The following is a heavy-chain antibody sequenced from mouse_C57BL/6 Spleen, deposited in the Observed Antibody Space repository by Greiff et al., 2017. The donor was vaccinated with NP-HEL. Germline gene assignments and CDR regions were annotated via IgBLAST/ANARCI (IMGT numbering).Heavy chain of an antibody. J-gene: IGHJ4*01. CDR2: IYPRSGNT. Sequence: VKLQESGAELARPGASVKLSCKASGYTFTSYGISWVKQRTGQGLEWIGEIYPRSGNTYYNEKFKGKATLTADKSSSTAYMELRSLTSEDSAVYFCARRRYDYIYYAMGYWGQGTSVTVSS. CDR3: ARRRYDYIYYAMGY. V-gene: IGHV1-81*01. D-gene: IGHD2-4*01. CDR1: GYTFTSYG.